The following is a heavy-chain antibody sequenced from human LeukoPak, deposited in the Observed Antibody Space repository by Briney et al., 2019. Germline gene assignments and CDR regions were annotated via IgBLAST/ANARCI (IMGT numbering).Heavy chain of an antibody. V-gene: IGHV1-46*01. CDR2: INPSGGST. J-gene: IGHJ4*02. CDR1: RYTFTTSD. Sequence: ASVKVSCRASRYTFTTSDINWVRQATGQGLEWMGIINPSGGSTSYAQKFQGRVTMTRDTSTSTVYMELSSLRSEDTAVYYCARDSSWELRYFDYWGQGTLVTVSS. CDR3: ARDSSWELRYFDY. D-gene: IGHD1-26*01.